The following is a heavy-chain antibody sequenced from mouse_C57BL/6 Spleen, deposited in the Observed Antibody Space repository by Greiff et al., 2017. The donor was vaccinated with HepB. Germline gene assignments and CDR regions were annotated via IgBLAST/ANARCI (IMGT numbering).Heavy chain of an antibody. CDR2: IRNKANGYTT. D-gene: IGHD2-12*01. V-gene: IGHV7-3*01. Sequence: EVQLKESGGGLVQPGGSLSLSCAASGFTFTDYYMSWVRQPPGKALEWLGFIRNKANGYTTEYSASVKGRFTISRDNSQSILYLQMNALRAEDRATYHCARGDYSLFDYWGQGTTLTVSS. J-gene: IGHJ2*01. CDR3: ARGDYSLFDY. CDR1: GFTFTDYY.